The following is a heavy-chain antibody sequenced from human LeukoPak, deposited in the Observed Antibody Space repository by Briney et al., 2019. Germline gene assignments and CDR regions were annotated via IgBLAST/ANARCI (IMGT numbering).Heavy chain of an antibody. V-gene: IGHV3-74*01. CDR2: IHRDGTTT. J-gene: IGHJ4*02. CDR3: ARARADESSYFDY. CDR1: GFTYSNHW. Sequence: GGSLRLSCAASGFTYSNHWMHWVRQVPGEGLVWVSRIHRDGTTTNYADSVKGRFTISRDNARDTLFLQMNNLRVEDTAFYYYARARADESSYFDYLVQGIIVTVSS.